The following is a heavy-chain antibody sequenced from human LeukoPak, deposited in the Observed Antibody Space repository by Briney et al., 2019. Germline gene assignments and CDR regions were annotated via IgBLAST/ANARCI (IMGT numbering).Heavy chain of an antibody. Sequence: ASVKVSCKASGYTFTSYGISWVRQAPGQGLEWMGWISAYNGNTNYAQKLQGRVTMTTDTSTSTAYMELRSLRSDDTAVYYCARVWGKYYDILTSYSPGYFDYWGQGTLVTVSS. J-gene: IGHJ4*02. CDR3: ARVWGKYYDILTSYSPGYFDY. D-gene: IGHD3-9*01. CDR1: GYTFTSYG. CDR2: ISAYNGNT. V-gene: IGHV1-18*01.